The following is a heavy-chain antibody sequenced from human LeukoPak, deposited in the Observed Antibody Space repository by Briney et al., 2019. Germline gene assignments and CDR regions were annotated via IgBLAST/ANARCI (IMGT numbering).Heavy chain of an antibody. V-gene: IGHV3-48*01. Sequence: GGSLRLSCAASGFTFSSYGMHWVRQTPGKGLEWISYINAAGSAIYYADSVKGRFTMSRDNAKNSLYLQMNSLRGEDTAVYYCATDSSGYRSFDYWGQGTLVTVSS. CDR2: INAAGSAI. J-gene: IGHJ4*02. CDR3: ATDSSGYRSFDY. D-gene: IGHD3-22*01. CDR1: GFTFSSYG.